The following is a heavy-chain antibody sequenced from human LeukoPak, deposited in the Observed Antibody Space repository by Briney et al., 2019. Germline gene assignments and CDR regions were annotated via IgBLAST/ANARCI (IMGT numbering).Heavy chain of an antibody. CDR3: ASTPNYYDSSGIFDY. CDR1: GGSISSYY. V-gene: IGHV4-59*01. Sequence: PSETLSPTCTVSGGSISSYYWSWIRQPPGKGLEWIGYIYYSGSTNYNPSLKSRVTISVDTSKNQFSLKLSSVTAADTAMYYCASTPNYYDSSGIFDYWGQGTLVTVSS. J-gene: IGHJ4*02. CDR2: IYYSGST. D-gene: IGHD3-22*01.